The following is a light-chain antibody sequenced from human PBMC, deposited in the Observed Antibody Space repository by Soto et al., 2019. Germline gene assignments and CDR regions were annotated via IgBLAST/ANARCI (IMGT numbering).Light chain of an antibody. Sequence: QSALTQPASVSGSPGQSITISCAGTASDVGGYNYVSWYQHHPGKAPKLMIYEVTSRPSGVSSRFSGSKSGNTASLTISGLQTEDDGHYFCCSYTYSGTYVFGTGTKVTVL. CDR1: ASDVGGYNY. CDR3: CSYTYSGTYV. CDR2: EVT. J-gene: IGLJ1*01. V-gene: IGLV2-14*01.